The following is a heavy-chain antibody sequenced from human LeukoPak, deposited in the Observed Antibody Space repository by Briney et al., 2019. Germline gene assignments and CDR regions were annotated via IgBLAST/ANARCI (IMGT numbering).Heavy chain of an antibody. CDR2: ISGSGGNT. D-gene: IGHD3-10*01. Sequence: GGSLRLSCAASGFTFSIYGMSWVRQAPGKGLEWVSAISGSGGNTYYADSVKGRFTISRDNFKNTLYLQMDSLRADDTAVYYCAKEEGGEFDYWGQGTLVTVSS. CDR1: GFTFSIYG. CDR3: AKEEGGEFDY. V-gene: IGHV3-23*01. J-gene: IGHJ4*02.